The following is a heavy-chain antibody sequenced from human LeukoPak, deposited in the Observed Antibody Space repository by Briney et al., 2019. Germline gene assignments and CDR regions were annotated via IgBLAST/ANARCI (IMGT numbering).Heavy chain of an antibody. CDR2: IYYSGST. CDR1: GGSISSYH. D-gene: IGHD3-10*01. J-gene: IGHJ6*03. V-gene: IGHV4-39*01. Sequence: PSETLSLTCTVSGGSISSYHWRWIRQPPGKGREWIGSIYYSGSTYYNPSLKSRVTISVDTSKNQFSLKLSSVTAADTAVYYCARLVGFYYYMDVWGKGTTVTVSS. CDR3: ARLVGFYYYMDV.